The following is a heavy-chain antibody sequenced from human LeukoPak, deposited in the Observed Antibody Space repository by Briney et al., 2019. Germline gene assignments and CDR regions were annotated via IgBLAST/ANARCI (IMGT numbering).Heavy chain of an antibody. CDR2: IYHSGST. Sequence: SETLSLTCAVSGGSISSGGYSWSWIRQPPGKGLEWIGYIYHSGSTYYNPSLKSRVTISVDRSKNQFSLKLSSVTAADTAVYYCARGVVTGTTGFDYWGQGTLVTVSS. V-gene: IGHV4-30-2*01. CDR3: ARGVVTGTTGFDY. D-gene: IGHD1-7*01. J-gene: IGHJ4*02. CDR1: GGSISSGGYS.